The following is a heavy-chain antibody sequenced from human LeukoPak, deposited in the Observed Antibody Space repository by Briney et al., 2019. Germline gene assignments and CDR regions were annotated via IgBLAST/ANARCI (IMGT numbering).Heavy chain of an antibody. CDR1: GFTFSSYS. CDR3: ARDKLPRPTVTTTIYYFDY. J-gene: IGHJ4*02. CDR2: ISSSSSYI. D-gene: IGHD4-17*01. Sequence: GGSLRLSCAASGFTFSSYSMNWVRQAPGKGLEWVSSISSSSSYIYYADSVKGRFTISRGNAKNSLYLQMNSLRAEDTAVYYCARDKLPRPTVTTTIYYFDYWGQGTLVTVSS. V-gene: IGHV3-21*01.